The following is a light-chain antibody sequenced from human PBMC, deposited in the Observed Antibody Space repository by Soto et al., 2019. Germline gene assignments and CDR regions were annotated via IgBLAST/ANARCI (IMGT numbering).Light chain of an antibody. V-gene: IGKV3-11*01. CDR3: QQRSNWPLT. Sequence: EIVLTQSTATLSLSPGESATLSCRASQGISSSLAWYQQKPGQAPRLIIYDASNRATGIPARFSGSGSGTDFTLTNSSLEPEDFAVYYCQQRSNWPLTFGGGTKVVIK. CDR2: DAS. J-gene: IGKJ4*02. CDR1: QGISSS.